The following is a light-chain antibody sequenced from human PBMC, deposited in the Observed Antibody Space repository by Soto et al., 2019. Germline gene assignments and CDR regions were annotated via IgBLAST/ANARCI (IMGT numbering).Light chain of an antibody. CDR1: QGIRNE. V-gene: IGKV1-17*01. J-gene: IGKJ1*01. CDR2: AAS. CDR3: LLHKSYLWT. Sequence: IPMSLYPYSLSASVRDRVTITCRASQGIRNELSWYQQKPGKAPKRLIYAASSLQGGVPSRFSGSGSGTEFTLTITSLQPEDFATYYCLLHKSYLWTFGQGTKVDIK.